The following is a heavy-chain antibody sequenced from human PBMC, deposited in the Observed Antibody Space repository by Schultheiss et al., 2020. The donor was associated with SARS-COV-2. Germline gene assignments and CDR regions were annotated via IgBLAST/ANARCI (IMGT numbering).Heavy chain of an antibody. CDR2: IYYSGST. D-gene: IGHD3-22*01. V-gene: IGHV4-38-2*01. CDR1: GYSISSGYY. Sequence: SETLSLTCAVSGYSISSGYYWGWIRQPPGKGLEWIGYIYYSGSTYYNPSLKSRVTISVDTSKNQFSLKLSSVTAADTAVYYCARGLSYYYDSSGYTDAFDIWGQGTMVTVSS. CDR3: ARGLSYYYDSSGYTDAFDI. J-gene: IGHJ3*02.